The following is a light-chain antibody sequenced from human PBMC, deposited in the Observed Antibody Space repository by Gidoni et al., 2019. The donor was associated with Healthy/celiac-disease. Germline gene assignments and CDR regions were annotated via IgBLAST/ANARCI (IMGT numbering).Light chain of an antibody. CDR3: CSYAGSYTVV. V-gene: IGLV2-11*01. CDR2: DVS. CDR1: SSDVGGYNY. J-gene: IGLJ2*01. Sequence: QSALTQPPPVSGSPGQSVTISCTGTSSDVGGYNYDSWYQQHPGKDPKLMIYDVSKRPSGVPDRFSGSKSGNTASLTISGLQAEDEADYCCCSYAGSYTVVFGGGTKLTVL.